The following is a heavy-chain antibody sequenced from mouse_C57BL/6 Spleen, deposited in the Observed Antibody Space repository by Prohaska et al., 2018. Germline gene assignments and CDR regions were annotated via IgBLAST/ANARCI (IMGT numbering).Heavy chain of an antibody. D-gene: IGHD1-1*01. V-gene: IGHV1-26*01. J-gene: IGHJ3*01. CDR3: ARSSFITTVVERAAWFAY. CDR2: INPNNGGT. Sequence: HGKSLEWIGDINPNNGGTSYNQKFKGKATLTVDKSSSTAYMELRSLTSEHSAVYYCARSSFITTVVERAAWFAYWGQGTLVTVSA.